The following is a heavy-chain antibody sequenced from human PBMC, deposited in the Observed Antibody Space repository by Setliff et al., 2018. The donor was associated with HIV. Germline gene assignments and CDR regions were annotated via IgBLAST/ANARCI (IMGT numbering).Heavy chain of an antibody. V-gene: IGHV4-59*01. Sequence: SETLSLTCTVSGVSISNYYWSWIRQPPGKGLEWIGYMYYSGSTNYNPSLKSRVTISVDTSKSQFSLKLNSVTAADTAVYYCARDQSDWFYWGQGTLVTVSS. CDR1: GVSISNYY. D-gene: IGHD3-3*01. J-gene: IGHJ4*02. CDR2: MYYSGST. CDR3: ARDQSDWFY.